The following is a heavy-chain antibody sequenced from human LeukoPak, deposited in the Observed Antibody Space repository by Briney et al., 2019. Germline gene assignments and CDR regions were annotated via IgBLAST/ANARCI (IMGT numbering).Heavy chain of an antibody. Sequence: GGSLRLSCAASGFTFSADSMNWVRQAPGKGREWVSYISSSGSNIDYADSVKGRFTISRDNAKNSLYLQMNSLRDEDTAVYSCAGSKDSFDYWGQGTLVTVSS. V-gene: IGHV3-48*02. CDR2: ISSSGSNI. CDR1: GFTFSADS. CDR3: AGSKDSFDY. J-gene: IGHJ4*02.